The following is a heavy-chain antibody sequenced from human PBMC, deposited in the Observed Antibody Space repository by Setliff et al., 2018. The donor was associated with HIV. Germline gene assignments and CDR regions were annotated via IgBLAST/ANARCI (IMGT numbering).Heavy chain of an antibody. CDR1: GFSLSNTRMG. J-gene: IGHJ4*02. CDR3: ARLMKTYYYDTSGYYAPWGNFDH. CDR2: IFSDDEK. V-gene: IGHV2-26*01. D-gene: IGHD3-22*01. Sequence: SGPTLVNPTETLTLTCTVSGFSLSNTRMGVSWIRQPPGKALEWLTHIFSDDEKSYSTSLKSRLTISKDTSKSQVVLTMTNLDPVDTATYYCARLMKTYYYDTSGYYAPWGNFDHWGQGTLVT.